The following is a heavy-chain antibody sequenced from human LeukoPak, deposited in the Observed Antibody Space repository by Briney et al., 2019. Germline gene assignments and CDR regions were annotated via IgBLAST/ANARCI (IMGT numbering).Heavy chain of an antibody. J-gene: IGHJ3*02. V-gene: IGHV1-18*01. CDR3: ARRIHSIAAAYDAFDI. D-gene: IGHD6-13*01. CDR2: ISAYNGNT. Sequence: GASVKVSCKASGYTFTSYVISWVRQAPGQGLEWMGWISAYNGNTNSAQKLQGRVTMTTDTSTSTAYMELRSLRSDDTAVYYCARRIHSIAAAYDAFDIWGQGTMVTVSS. CDR1: GYTFTSYV.